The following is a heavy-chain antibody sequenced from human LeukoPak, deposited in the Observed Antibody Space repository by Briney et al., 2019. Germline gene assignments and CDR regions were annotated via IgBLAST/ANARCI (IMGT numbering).Heavy chain of an antibody. CDR3: AREPYYDFWSGYPRNYYMDV. CDR2: IYYSGST. CDR1: GGSISIYY. Sequence: SETLSLTCTVSGGSISIYYWSWIRQPPGKGLEWIGYIYYSGSTNYNPSLKSRVTISVDTSKNQFSLKLSSVTAADTAVYYCAREPYYDFWSGYPRNYYMDVWGKGTTVTVSS. V-gene: IGHV4-59*01. J-gene: IGHJ6*03. D-gene: IGHD3-3*01.